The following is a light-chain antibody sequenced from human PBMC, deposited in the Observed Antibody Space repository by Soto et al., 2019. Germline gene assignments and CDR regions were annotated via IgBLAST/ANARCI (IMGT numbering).Light chain of an antibody. CDR2: GAS. CDR1: QSISIY. Sequence: DIQMTQSPSSLSASVVDRVTMTCRASQSISIYLHWYQQKPGKAPKLLIYGASSLQSGVPSRFSGSGSGTDFTLTISSLQPEDFATYYCQQTSSTPQTFGGGTKVDIK. J-gene: IGKJ4*01. V-gene: IGKV1-39*01. CDR3: QQTSSTPQT.